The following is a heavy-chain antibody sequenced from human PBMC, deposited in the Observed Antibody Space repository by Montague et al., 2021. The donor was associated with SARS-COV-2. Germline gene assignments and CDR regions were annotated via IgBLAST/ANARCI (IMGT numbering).Heavy chain of an antibody. CDR3: ATHRQHHNH. D-gene: IGHD6-13*01. J-gene: IGHJ5*02. CDR1: GGSISGYY. CDR2: IFYNCDT. Sequence: SETLSLTCTVSGGSISGYYWTWIRQPPGKGLEWIGYIFYNCDTNYNPSLKSRVSISVDTSKNQFSLKLIAVTAADTAVYFCATHRQHHNHWGQGALVAVSS. V-gene: IGHV4-59*08.